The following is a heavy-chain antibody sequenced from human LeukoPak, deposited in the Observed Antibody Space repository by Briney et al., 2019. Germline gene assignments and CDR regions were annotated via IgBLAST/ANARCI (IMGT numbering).Heavy chain of an antibody. CDR1: GFTFSSYA. V-gene: IGHV3-23*01. D-gene: IGHD6-19*01. Sequence: GGSLRLSCAASGFTFSSYAMSWVRQAPGKGLEWVSAISGSGGSTYYADSVKGRFTISRDNSKNTLYLQMNSLRAEDTAVYYCVRGGGCSGSPMRYGTDVWGQGTTVTVSS. J-gene: IGHJ6*02. CDR3: VRGGGCSGSPMRYGTDV. CDR2: ISGSGGST.